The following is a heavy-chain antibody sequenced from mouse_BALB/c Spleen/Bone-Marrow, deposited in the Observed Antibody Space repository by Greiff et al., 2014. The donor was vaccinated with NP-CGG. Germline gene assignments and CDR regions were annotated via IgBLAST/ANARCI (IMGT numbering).Heavy chain of an antibody. Sequence: QVQLQQPGAELAKPGASVKMSCKASGYTFTTYWIHWEKQRPGQGLEWIGYINPSTGNTEYNQKFRDRATLTADKSSSTPYMQLSSLTSEDSAVYYCARGLRDWYFDVWGAGTTVTVSS. D-gene: IGHD2-4*01. CDR2: INPSTGNT. CDR3: ARGLRDWYFDV. J-gene: IGHJ1*01. CDR1: GYTFTTYW. V-gene: IGHV1-7*01.